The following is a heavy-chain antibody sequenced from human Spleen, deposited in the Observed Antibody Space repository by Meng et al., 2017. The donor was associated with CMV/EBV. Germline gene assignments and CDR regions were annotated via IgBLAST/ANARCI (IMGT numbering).Heavy chain of an antibody. J-gene: IGHJ4*02. D-gene: IGHD2-21*01. CDR1: GGSINSDDYY. V-gene: IGHV4-30-4*01. CDR2: TYSSGKT. CDR3: ASFDHIPRRNYFDY. Sequence: QGQLQGSGPGLVKPSQTLSPTCTVSGGSINSDDYYWTWIRQSPGRGLEWIGLTYSSGKTFYTPSLRSRVTISIDTPSSQFFLMLASVTAADTAVYYCASFDHIPRRNYFDYWGQGTLVTVSS.